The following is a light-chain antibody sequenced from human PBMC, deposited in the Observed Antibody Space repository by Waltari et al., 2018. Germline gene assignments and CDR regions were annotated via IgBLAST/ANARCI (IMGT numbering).Light chain of an antibody. CDR2: WAS. CDR1: QSLLHFSNNEFY. Sequence: DIVMTQSPEYLSVSLGERATINCKSSQSLLHFSNNEFYLAWYQQKPGQSPKLLVHWASTVESVIPGRCSGSGSGREFTLTISSLQAEDVAVYYCQQYYSIPYTFGQGTRLEIK. J-gene: IGKJ2*01. CDR3: QQYYSIPYT. V-gene: IGKV4-1*01.